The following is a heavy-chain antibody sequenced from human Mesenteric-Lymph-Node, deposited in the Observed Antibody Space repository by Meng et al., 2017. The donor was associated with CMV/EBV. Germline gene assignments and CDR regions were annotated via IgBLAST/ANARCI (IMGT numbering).Heavy chain of an antibody. J-gene: IGHJ6*02. CDR1: GFTFSSYP. D-gene: IGHD2-21*02. CDR2: ISDNGGTT. CDR3: AKDIGGDGPGGPGGMDV. V-gene: IGHV3-43*02. Sequence: GESLKISCAASGFTFSSYPMHWVRQAPGKGLEWVSTISDNGGTTNYMDSVRGRFTISRDNSKNSLYLQMNSLRTEDTALYYCAKDIGGDGPGGPGGMDVWGQGTTVTVSS.